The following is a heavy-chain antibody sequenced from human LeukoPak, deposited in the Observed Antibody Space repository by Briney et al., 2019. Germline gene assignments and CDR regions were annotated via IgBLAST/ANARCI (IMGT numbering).Heavy chain of an antibody. V-gene: IGHV3-23*01. Sequence: PGGSLRLSCAASGFTFSNYVMSWVRQAPGKGLEWVSIISTTGGSTYYADSVKGRFTISRDNSKNTLYLQMNSLRAEDTAVYYCADHHTAMVTEDWFDPWGQGTLVTVSS. CDR3: ADHHTAMVTEDWFDP. D-gene: IGHD5-18*01. CDR2: ISTTGGST. J-gene: IGHJ5*02. CDR1: GFTFSNYV.